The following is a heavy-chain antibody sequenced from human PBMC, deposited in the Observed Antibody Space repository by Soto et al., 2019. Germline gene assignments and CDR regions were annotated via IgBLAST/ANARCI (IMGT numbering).Heavy chain of an antibody. CDR1: GYTFSSHD. Sequence: QVQLVQSGAEVKRPGASVKVSCKASGYTFSSHDIIWVRQPAGQGLEWMGWMNPLKGLSKTTYLSKVRGRVVMTRDTFFSTAYLELSGLRSDDTAVYFCAIGATADYAFWANPRGAWLDLWGQGTLLTVSS. CDR3: AIGATADYAFWANPRGAWLDL. CDR2: MNPLKGLSKT. D-gene: IGHD2-2*01. V-gene: IGHV1-8*01. J-gene: IGHJ5*02.